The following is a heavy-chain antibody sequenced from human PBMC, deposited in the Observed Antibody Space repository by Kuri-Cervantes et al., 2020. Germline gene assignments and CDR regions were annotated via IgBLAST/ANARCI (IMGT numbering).Heavy chain of an antibody. Sequence: SETLSLTCTVSGGSNSSSSYYWGWIRQPPGKGLEWIGSIYYSGSTYYNPSLKSRVTISVDTSKNQFSLKLSSVTAADTAVYYCARHSSRNWFDPWGQGTLVTVSS. CDR1: GGSNSSSSYY. V-gene: IGHV4-39*01. CDR3: ARHSSRNWFDP. D-gene: IGHD6-13*01. CDR2: IYYSGST. J-gene: IGHJ5*02.